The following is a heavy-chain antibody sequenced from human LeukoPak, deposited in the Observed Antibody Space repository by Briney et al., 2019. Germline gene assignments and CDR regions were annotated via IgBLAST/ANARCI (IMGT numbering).Heavy chain of an antibody. J-gene: IGHJ4*01. CDR2: IYSSGSA. CDR3: ARHRDYYDT. Sequence: SETLSLTCTVSGSSINNNFWTWIRQPPGKGLEWISYIYSSGSANYNPSLKSRVIISGDTSKNQISLRMTSVTAADTAMYFCARHRDYYDTWGHGTLVTASS. V-gene: IGHV4-59*08. CDR1: GSSINNNF. D-gene: IGHD3-22*01.